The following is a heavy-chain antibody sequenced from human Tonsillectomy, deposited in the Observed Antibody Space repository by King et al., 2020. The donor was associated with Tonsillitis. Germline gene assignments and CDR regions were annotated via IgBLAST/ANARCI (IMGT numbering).Heavy chain of an antibody. J-gene: IGHJ6*02. CDR2: IKSKTDGGTT. CDR3: TTASSDYTAAQYYYYYYGMDV. D-gene: IGHD5-18*01. V-gene: IGHV3-15*01. CDR1: GFTFSNAW. Sequence: VQLVESGGGLVKPGGSLRLSCAASGFTFSNAWMSWVRQAPGKGLEWVGRIKSKTDGGTTDYAAPVKGRFTISRDDSKNTLYLQMNSLKTEDTAVYYCTTASSDYTAAQYYYYYYGMDVWGQGTTVTVSS.